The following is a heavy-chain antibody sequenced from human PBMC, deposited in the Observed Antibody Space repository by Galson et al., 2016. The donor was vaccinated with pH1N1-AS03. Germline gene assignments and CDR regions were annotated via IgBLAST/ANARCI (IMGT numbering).Heavy chain of an antibody. CDR2: ISASGGET. Sequence: SLRLSCAGSGFTFSKYAMSWVRQAPGKGLEWVSGISASGGETHYADSVKGRFTMSRDNSKNTLYLQMNSLRVEDTALYYCAKRSQWLLGLYYYYSLDVWGQGTTVTVSS. CDR3: AKRSQWLLGLYYYYSLDV. D-gene: IGHD6-19*01. J-gene: IGHJ6*02. V-gene: IGHV3-23*01. CDR1: GFTFSKYA.